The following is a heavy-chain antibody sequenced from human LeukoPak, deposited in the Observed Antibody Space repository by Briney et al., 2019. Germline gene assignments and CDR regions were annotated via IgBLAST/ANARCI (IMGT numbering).Heavy chain of an antibody. Sequence: PEGSLRLSCAASGFTFSSYGMHWVRQAPGKGLEWVAFIRYDGSNKYYADSVKGRFTISRDNSKNTLYLQMNSLRAEDTAVYYCAKDRVYGSGSYFDYWGQGTLVTVSS. CDR2: IRYDGSNK. CDR3: AKDRVYGSGSYFDY. D-gene: IGHD3-10*01. J-gene: IGHJ4*02. CDR1: GFTFSSYG. V-gene: IGHV3-30*02.